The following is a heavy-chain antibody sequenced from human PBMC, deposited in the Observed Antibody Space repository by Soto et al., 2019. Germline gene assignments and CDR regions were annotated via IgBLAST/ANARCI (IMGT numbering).Heavy chain of an antibody. Sequence: QVQLQESGPGLVKPSQTLSLTCTVSGGSISSGGYYWSWIRQHPGKGLEWIGYIYYSGSTYYNPSLNSRVTISVDTSKIQFSLKLSSVTAADKAVYYCARDYGDYVGNYDGMDVWGQGTTVTVSS. V-gene: IGHV4-31*03. CDR1: GGSISSGGYY. CDR3: ARDYGDYVGNYDGMDV. CDR2: IYYSGST. D-gene: IGHD4-17*01. J-gene: IGHJ6*02.